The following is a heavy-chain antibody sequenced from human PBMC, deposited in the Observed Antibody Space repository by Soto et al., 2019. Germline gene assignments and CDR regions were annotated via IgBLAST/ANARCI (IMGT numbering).Heavy chain of an antibody. CDR2: INPNSGGT. CDR1: GYTFTGYY. Sequence: GASVKVSCKASGYTFTGYYMHWVRQAPGQGLEWMGWINPNSGGTNYAQKFQGWVTMTRDTSISTAYKELSRLRSDDTAVYYCARDRVTTNYYYYGMDVWGQGTTVTVSS. V-gene: IGHV1-2*04. D-gene: IGHD4-17*01. CDR3: ARDRVTTNYYYYGMDV. J-gene: IGHJ6*02.